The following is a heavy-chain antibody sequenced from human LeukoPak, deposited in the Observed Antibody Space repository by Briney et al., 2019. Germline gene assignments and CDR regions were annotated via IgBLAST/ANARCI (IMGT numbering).Heavy chain of an antibody. CDR3: ATYPYYDSSGGLLDY. CDR1: GYTLTELS. Sequence: ASVKVSCKVSGYTLTELSMHWVRQAPGKGLEWMGGFDPEDGETIYAQKFQGRVTMTEDTSTDTAYMELSSLRSEDTAVYYCATYPYYDSSGGLLDYWGQGTLVTVSS. CDR2: FDPEDGET. D-gene: IGHD3-22*01. V-gene: IGHV1-24*01. J-gene: IGHJ4*02.